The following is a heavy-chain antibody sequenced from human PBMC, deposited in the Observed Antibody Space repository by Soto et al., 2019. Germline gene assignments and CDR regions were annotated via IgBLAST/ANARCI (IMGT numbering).Heavy chain of an antibody. Sequence: QVQLQESGPGLVRPSETLSLTCTVSGGSFSSYYCTWIRQSPGKGLEWIGYIYYSGSTDYNPSLRGRLDISIDTSKNQFSLRLNSMAAADTAVYYCAGRDCSGTNCYYLDYYYMDVWGKGTTVTVSS. CDR1: GGSFSSYY. J-gene: IGHJ6*03. D-gene: IGHD2-2*01. CDR3: AGRDCSGTNCYYLDYYYMDV. V-gene: IGHV4-59*08. CDR2: IYYSGST.